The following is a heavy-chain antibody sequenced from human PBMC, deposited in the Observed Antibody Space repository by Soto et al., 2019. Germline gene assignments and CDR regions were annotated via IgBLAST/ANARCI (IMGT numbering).Heavy chain of an antibody. V-gene: IGHV3-11*06. CDR3: ARVEYSSSYSLDY. CDR1: GSTFSDHY. Sequence: PGGSLRLSCPASGSTFSDHYLSWIRQAPGKGLEWVSYMGSRSSYTNYADSVKGRFTISRDNAKNSVYLQMNSLSAEDTAVYDCARVEYSSSYSLDYWGQGTLVTVSS. CDR2: MGSRSSYT. J-gene: IGHJ4*02. D-gene: IGHD6-6*01.